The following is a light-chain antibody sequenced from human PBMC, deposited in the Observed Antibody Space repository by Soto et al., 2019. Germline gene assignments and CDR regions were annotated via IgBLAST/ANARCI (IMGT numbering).Light chain of an antibody. CDR3: APWDDRLSGPV. Sequence: QAVVTQPPSASGTPGQRVTISCSGSSSSVGSNSLHWYQQLPGTAPKLLIYRNNQRPSGVPDRISASKSGTSASLAISGLRSEDEADYYCAPWDDRLSGPVFGGGTKLTVL. V-gene: IGLV1-47*01. CDR1: SSSVGSNS. J-gene: IGLJ2*01. CDR2: RNN.